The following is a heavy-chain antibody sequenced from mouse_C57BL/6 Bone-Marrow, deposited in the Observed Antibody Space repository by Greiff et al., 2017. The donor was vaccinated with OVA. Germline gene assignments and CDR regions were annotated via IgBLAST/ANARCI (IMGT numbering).Heavy chain of an antibody. CDR2: IDPSDGYT. CDR1: GYTFTSYC. J-gene: IGHJ2*01. D-gene: IGHD1-1*01. V-gene: IGHV1-69*01. Sequence: QVQLQQPVAELVMPGASVKLSCKASGYTFTSYCMHWVKQRPGQGLEWIGEIDPSDGYTNYNPKFKGKATLTVDTSSSTAYMQLSSLTSEDSAVYDWSRESYGSSYNYFDYWGQGTTLTVSS. CDR3: SRESYGSSYNYFDY.